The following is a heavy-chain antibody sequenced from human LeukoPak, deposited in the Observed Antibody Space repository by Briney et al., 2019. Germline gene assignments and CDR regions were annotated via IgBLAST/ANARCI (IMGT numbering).Heavy chain of an antibody. CDR2: INSDIYSNTI. J-gene: IGHJ4*02. Sequence: GGSLRLSCAASGFTLSSYSMNWVRQAPGKGLEWISYINSDIYSNTIYYADTVKGRFTISRDNGKNSLYLQMNSLRDEDTAVYYCATSYDMGWLIGYWGQGTLVTVSS. CDR1: GFTLSSYS. V-gene: IGHV3-48*02. CDR3: ATSYDMGWLIGY. D-gene: IGHD3/OR15-3a*01.